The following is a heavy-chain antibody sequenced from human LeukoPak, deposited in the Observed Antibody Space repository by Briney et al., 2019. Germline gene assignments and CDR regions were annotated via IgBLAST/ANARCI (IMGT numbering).Heavy chain of an antibody. V-gene: IGHV3-23*01. Sequence: GGSLRLSCAASGFTFSSYAMSGVRQAPGKGLEWVSAISGSGGSTYYADSVKGRFTISRDNSKNTLYLQMNSLRVEDTAVYYCAEPEGGYYDIRPDWGQGTLVTVSS. CDR1: GFTFSSYA. J-gene: IGHJ4*02. CDR2: ISGSGGST. D-gene: IGHD3-22*01. CDR3: AEPEGGYYDIRPD.